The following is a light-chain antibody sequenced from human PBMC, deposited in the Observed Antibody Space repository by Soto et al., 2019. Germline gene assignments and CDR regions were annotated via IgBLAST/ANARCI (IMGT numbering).Light chain of an antibody. CDR2: GAS. CDR3: QHYGGSMYS. V-gene: IGKV3-20*01. Sequence: EIVLTQSPGTLSLSLGERATLSCRASQSVTSSYLAWYQQKPGQAPRLLIYGASTRATGIPDRFSGSGSGTHFTLTVTRLEPEDFAVYYCQHYGGSMYSFGQGTKLEIK. J-gene: IGKJ2*03. CDR1: QSVTSSY.